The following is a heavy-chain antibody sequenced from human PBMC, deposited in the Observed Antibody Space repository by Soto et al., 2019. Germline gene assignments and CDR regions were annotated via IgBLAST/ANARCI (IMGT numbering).Heavy chain of an antibody. J-gene: IGHJ5*02. CDR1: SGSISSSNW. V-gene: IGHV4-4*02. CDR3: ASRGPRGSTGGFDP. D-gene: IGHD2-8*02. CDR2: IYHSGST. Sequence: PSETLSLTCAVSSGSISSSNWWSWVRQPPGKGLEWIGEIYHSGSTNYNPSLKSRVTISVDKSKNQFSLKLSSVTAADTAVYYCASRGPRGSTGGFDPWGQGTLVTVSS.